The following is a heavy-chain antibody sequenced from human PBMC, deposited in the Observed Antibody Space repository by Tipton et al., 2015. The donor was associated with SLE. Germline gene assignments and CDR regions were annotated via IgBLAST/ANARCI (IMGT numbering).Heavy chain of an antibody. V-gene: IGHV3-21*01. CDR2: ISRSSSFI. Sequence: GSLRLSCAASGFTVSNNYMNWVRQAPGKGLEWVSSISRSSSFIYYADSAKGLFTISRDNARNSLYLQMNSLRAEDTAVYYCARGLQWQDYWGQGTLVTVSS. CDR1: GFTVSNNY. CDR3: ARGLQWQDY. J-gene: IGHJ4*02. D-gene: IGHD4-11*01.